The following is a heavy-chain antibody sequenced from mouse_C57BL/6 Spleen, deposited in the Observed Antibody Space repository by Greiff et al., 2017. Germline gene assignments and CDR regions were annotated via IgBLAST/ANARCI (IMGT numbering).Heavy chain of an antibody. D-gene: IGHD6-1*01. CDR3: TTHSSVTPFAY. CDR2: IDPENGDT. Sequence: VQLKESGAELVRPGASVKLSCTASGFNIKDDYMHWVKQRPEQGLEWIGWIDPENGDTEYASKFQGKATITADTSSNTAYLQLSSLTSEDTAVYYCTTHSSVTPFAYWGHGTLVTVSA. CDR1: GFNIKDDY. J-gene: IGHJ3*01. V-gene: IGHV14-4*01.